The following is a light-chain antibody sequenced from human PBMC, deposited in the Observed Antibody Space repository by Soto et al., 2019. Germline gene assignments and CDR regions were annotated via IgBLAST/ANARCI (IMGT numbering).Light chain of an antibody. J-gene: IGKJ3*01. V-gene: IGKV3-11*01. CDR3: QQRSNWPPEVT. CDR1: QSVSSS. CDR2: DAS. Sequence: EIVLTQSPDTLSLSPGERATLSCRASQSVSSSLAWYQQKPGQAPRLLIYDASNRATGIPARFRGSGSGTAFTLTISSLEPEHFAVYYCQQRSNWPPEVTFGPGTKVDIK.